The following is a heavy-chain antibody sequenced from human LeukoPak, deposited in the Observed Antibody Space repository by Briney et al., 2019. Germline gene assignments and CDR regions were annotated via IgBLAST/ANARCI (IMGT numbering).Heavy chain of an antibody. J-gene: IGHJ5*02. Sequence: SETLSLTCTVSGGSISSGGYYWSWIRQPPGKGLEWIGYIYHSGSTYYNPSLKSRVTISVDTSKNQFSLKLSSVTAADTAVYYCARHGDTAEGLINWFDPWGQGTLVTVSS. V-gene: IGHV4-30-2*01. CDR2: IYHSGST. D-gene: IGHD5-18*01. CDR1: GGSISSGGYY. CDR3: ARHGDTAEGLINWFDP.